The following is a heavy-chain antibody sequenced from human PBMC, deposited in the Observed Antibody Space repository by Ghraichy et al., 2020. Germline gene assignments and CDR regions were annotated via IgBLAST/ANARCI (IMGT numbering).Heavy chain of an antibody. J-gene: IGHJ4*02. V-gene: IGHV3-23*01. Sequence: GGSLRLSCAASGFTFSSYAMSWVRQAPGKGLEWVSAISGSGGSTYYADSVKGRFTISRDNSKNTLYLQMNSLRAEDTAVYYCAKQSDIVVVPAAIPYWGQGTLVTVSS. CDR3: AKQSDIVVVPAAIPY. CDR2: ISGSGGST. D-gene: IGHD2-2*01. CDR1: GFTFSSYA.